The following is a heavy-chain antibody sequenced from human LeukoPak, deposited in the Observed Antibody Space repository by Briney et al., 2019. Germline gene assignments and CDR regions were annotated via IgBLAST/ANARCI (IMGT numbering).Heavy chain of an antibody. D-gene: IGHD3-10*01. CDR3: AKSLYGSGSYYNWFDP. Sequence: SETLSLTCTVSGGSISSSSYYWGWIRQPPGKGLEWIGSIYYSGSTNYNPSLKRRVTMSLDTSKNQFSLKLSSVTAADTAVYYCAKSLYGSGSYYNWFDPWGQGTLVTVSS. CDR1: GGSISSSSYY. J-gene: IGHJ5*02. CDR2: IYYSGST. V-gene: IGHV4-39*07.